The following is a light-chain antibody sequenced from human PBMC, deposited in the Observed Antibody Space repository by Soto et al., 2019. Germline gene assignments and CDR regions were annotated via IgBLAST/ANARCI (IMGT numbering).Light chain of an antibody. Sequence: EIVLTQSPGTLSLSPGERATLSCRASQSVRSNYLAWYQRRPAQAPRLLIYGASSRATGIPDRFSGSGSGTDFTLTISRLETEDFAVYYCQQYGSSPPFTFGPGTKVDIK. J-gene: IGKJ3*01. CDR1: QSVRSNY. CDR2: GAS. CDR3: QQYGSSPPFT. V-gene: IGKV3-20*01.